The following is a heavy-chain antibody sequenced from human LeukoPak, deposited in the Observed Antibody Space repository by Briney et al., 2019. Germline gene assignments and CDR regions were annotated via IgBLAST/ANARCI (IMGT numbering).Heavy chain of an antibody. D-gene: IGHD4-23*01. CDR3: GRELEVPGGNRLFDY. J-gene: IGHJ4*02. CDR1: GFTFSSYS. CDR2: ITCASGTL. Sequence: PGGSLRLSCAASGFTFSSYSMNWVRQAPGKGLEWISYITCASGTLYYAASVKGRFTISRDNVKNSLYLQMSSLRDEDTAVYYCGRELEVPGGNRLFDYWGQRTLVTVSS. V-gene: IGHV3-48*02.